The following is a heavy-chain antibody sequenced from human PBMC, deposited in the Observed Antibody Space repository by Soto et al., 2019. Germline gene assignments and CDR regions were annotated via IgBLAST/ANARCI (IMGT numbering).Heavy chain of an antibody. CDR1: GGSISSYY. J-gene: IGHJ4*02. CDR2: IYYSGST. V-gene: IGHV4-59*01. CDR3: ARESCSFYFDY. D-gene: IGHD2-15*01. Sequence: SETLSLTCTVSGGSISSYYWSWIRQPPGKGLEWIGYIYYSGSTNYNPSLKSRVTISVDTSKNQFSLKLSSVTAADTAVYYCARESCSFYFDYWGQGTLVTVSS.